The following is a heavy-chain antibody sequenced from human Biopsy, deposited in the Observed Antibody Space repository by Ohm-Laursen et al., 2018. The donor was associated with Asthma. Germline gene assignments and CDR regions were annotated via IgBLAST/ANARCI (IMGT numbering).Heavy chain of an antibody. D-gene: IGHD4-17*01. J-gene: IGHJ5*02. CDR1: GYTFIGCH. Sequence: GASVKVSCKASGYTFIGCHIHWMRQAPGQGLEWMGRINPNSGGTNYAQKFQGRVTMTRDTSISTAYMEVSRLRSDDTAVYYCARTTYGHDGFDPWGQGTLVTASS. CDR3: ARTTYGHDGFDP. V-gene: IGHV1-2*06. CDR2: INPNSGGT.